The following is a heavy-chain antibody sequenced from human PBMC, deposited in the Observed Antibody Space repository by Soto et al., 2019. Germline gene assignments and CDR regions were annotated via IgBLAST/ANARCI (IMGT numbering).Heavy chain of an antibody. CDR1: GGSISSYY. V-gene: IGHV4-59*01. J-gene: IGHJ5*02. Sequence: PSETLSLTCTVSGGSISSYYWSWIRQPPGKGLEWIGYIYYSGSTNYNPFLKSRVTISVDTSKNQFSLKLSSVTAADTAVYYCARSPANDILGPWGQGTLVTVS. CDR2: IYYSGST. D-gene: IGHD3-9*01. CDR3: ARSPANDILGP.